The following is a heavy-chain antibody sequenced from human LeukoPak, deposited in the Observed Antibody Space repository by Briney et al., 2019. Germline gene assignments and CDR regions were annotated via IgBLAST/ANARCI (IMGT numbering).Heavy chain of an antibody. CDR3: ASAYTYVRLGDH. CDR1: GLSFSNYW. J-gene: IGHJ4*02. V-gene: IGHV3-74*01. Sequence: PGGSLRLSCEVSGLSFSNYWMHWVRQAPGKGLVWVARTNLHGTAVDYADSVKGRFIISGDNAKNTLFLQMNSLRVEDTAVYYCASAYTYVRLGDHWGQGTLVTVSS. D-gene: IGHD3-16*01. CDR2: TNLHGTAV.